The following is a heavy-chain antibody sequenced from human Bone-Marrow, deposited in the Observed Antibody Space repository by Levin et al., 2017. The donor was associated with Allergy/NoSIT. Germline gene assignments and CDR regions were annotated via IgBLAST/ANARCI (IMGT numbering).Heavy chain of an antibody. CDR1: GGSISGGGYY. CDR2: IYYSGNT. J-gene: IGHJ4*02. D-gene: IGHD5-12*01. CDR3: ARFNGYDFDY. V-gene: IGHV4-31*03. Sequence: SETLSLTCTVSGGSISGGGYYWSWLRQHPGKGWEWIGYIYYSGNTHYNPSLKSRVTISVVTSKNQLSLKSTSVTVADTAVYYCARFNGYDFDYWGQGTLVTVSS.